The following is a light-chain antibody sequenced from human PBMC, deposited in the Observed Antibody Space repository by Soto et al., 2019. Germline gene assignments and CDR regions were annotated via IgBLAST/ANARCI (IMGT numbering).Light chain of an antibody. CDR3: MQGIQTPPS. CDR1: QSLLNSDGYNY. J-gene: IGKJ1*01. Sequence: DIVMTQSPLSLPVTPGEPASISCTSNQSLLNSDGYNYLDWYLQKPGQSPQVLIFLGSYRASGVPDRFNGSGSGTEFTLKISRVAAEDVGVYFCMQGIQTPPSFGRGTRVEI. CDR2: LGS. V-gene: IGKV2-28*01.